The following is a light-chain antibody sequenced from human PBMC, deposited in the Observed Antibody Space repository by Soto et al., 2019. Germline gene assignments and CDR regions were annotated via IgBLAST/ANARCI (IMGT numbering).Light chain of an antibody. CDR2: GNT. J-gene: IGLJ2*01. CDR3: QSYDSSLSGWL. Sequence: QSVLTQPPSVSGAPGQRVTISCTGSSSNIGAGYDVHWYQQLPGTAPKLLVHGNTDRPSGVPDRFSGSKSGTSASLAITGLQAEDEAEYDCQSYDSSLSGWLFGGGTKVTVL. CDR1: SSNIGAGYD. V-gene: IGLV1-40*01.